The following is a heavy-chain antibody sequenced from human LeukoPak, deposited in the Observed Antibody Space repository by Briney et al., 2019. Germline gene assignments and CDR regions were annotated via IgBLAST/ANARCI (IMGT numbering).Heavy chain of an antibody. CDR1: GYTFTSYG. CDR2: ISAYNGNT. V-gene: IGHV1-18*01. Sequence: ASVKVSCKASGYTFTSYGISWVRQAPGQGLEWMGWISAYNGNTNYAQKLQGRVTMTTDTSTSTAYMELRSLRSDDTAVYYCAISLQHYGSGSYLDFDHWGQGTLVTVSS. D-gene: IGHD3-10*01. J-gene: IGHJ4*02. CDR3: AISLQHYGSGSYLDFDH.